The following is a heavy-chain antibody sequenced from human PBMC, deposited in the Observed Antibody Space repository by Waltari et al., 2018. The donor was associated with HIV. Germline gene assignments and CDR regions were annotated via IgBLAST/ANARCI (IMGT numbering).Heavy chain of an antibody. CDR3: ASGGSPDCYDCPDYLFDR. CDR2: IIPVFGSA. V-gene: IGHV1-69*01. CDR1: GVSFSDYC. Sequence: QVRLVQSGAEVKKPGSSVKVSCETSGVSFSDYCVSWVRQAPGQGLEWMGGIIPVFGSAKYAQKFERRVTISADESTKTAYMELTSLKSDDTAVYYCASGGSPDCYDCPDYLFDRWGQGTLVTVSS. D-gene: IGHD2-21*01. J-gene: IGHJ5*02.